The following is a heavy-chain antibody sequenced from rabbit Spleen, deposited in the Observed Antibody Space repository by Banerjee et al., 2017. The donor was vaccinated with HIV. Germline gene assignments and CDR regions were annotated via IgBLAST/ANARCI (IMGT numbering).Heavy chain of an antibody. CDR2: IDTGSSTFT. CDR3: ASAGIVGTFDYFRL. V-gene: IGHV1S45*01. CDR1: GVSFSSSSY. Sequence: QEQLVESGGDLVKPGASLTLTCTASGVSFSSSSYMCWVRQAPGKGLEWIACIDTGSSTFTYYATWAKGRFTISKTSSTTVTLQMTRLTAADTATYFCASAGIVGTFDYFRLWGQGPWSPS. J-gene: IGHJ4*01. D-gene: IGHD7-1*01.